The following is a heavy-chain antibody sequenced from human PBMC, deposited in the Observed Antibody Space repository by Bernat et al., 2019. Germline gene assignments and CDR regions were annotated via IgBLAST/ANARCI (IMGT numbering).Heavy chain of an antibody. Sequence: QVQLVESGGGVVQPGRSLRLSCAASGFTFSSYGMHWVRQAPGKGLEWVAVIWYDGSNKYYADSVKGRFTISRDNSKNTLYLQMNSLRAEDTAVYYCARDRIPLTNYGMDVWGQGTTVTVSS. CDR3: ARDRIPLTNYGMDV. CDR1: GFTFSSYG. J-gene: IGHJ6*02. D-gene: IGHD3-9*01. V-gene: IGHV3-33*01. CDR2: IWYDGSNK.